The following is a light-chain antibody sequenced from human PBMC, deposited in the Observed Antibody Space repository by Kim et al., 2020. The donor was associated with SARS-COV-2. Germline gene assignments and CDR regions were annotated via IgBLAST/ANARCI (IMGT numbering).Light chain of an antibody. CDR3: QAWDSSTVV. Sequence: SYELTQPPSVSVSPGQTASIPCSGDTLGDKYACWYQQKPGQSPVLVISQNSRRPSGIPERFSGSNSGNTATLTISGTQALDEADYYCQAWDSSTVVFGGG. V-gene: IGLV3-1*01. CDR1: TLGDKY. CDR2: QNS. J-gene: IGLJ2*01.